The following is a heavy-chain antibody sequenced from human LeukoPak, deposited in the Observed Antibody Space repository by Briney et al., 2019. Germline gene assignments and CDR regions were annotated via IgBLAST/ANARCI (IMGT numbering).Heavy chain of an antibody. D-gene: IGHD1-26*01. J-gene: IGHJ4*02. V-gene: IGHV3-30*02. CDR1: GFTFSSFG. CDR2: IHNDGITE. CDR3: AKDDPTGRYL. Sequence: GGSLTLSCAASGFTFSSFGMHWVRQTPGKGLEWLTFIHNDGITEYYADSVKGRFTISRDNSKNTVYLQTNSLRVEDTAVYYCAKDDPTGRYLWGQGTLVPVSS.